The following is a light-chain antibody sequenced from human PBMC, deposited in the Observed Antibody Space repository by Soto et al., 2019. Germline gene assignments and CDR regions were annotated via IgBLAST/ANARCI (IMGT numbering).Light chain of an antibody. Sequence: QSVLTQPPSLSGSPGQSITISCTGTSSDVGGYNYVSWYQHHPGKTPKLIIYDVTNRPSGVSNPFSGSKSGNTASLTISGLQPEDEADYYCSSYTTSNTRQIVFGTGTKVTVL. CDR2: DVT. CDR1: SSDVGGYNY. V-gene: IGLV2-14*03. J-gene: IGLJ1*01. CDR3: SSYTTSNTRQIV.